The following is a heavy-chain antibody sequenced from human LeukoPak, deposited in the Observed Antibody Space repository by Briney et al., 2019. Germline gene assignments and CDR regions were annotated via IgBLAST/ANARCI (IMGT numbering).Heavy chain of an antibody. CDR1: GGSISSYY. D-gene: IGHD3-9*01. V-gene: IGHV4-4*07. J-gene: IGHJ6*03. Sequence: SETLSLTCTFSGGSISSYYWNWIRQPAGKGLEWIGRIYASASTNYNPSLTRRVRMSVNESKNQFSLRLSSVTAADTAVYYCARCLTGPTYYYYYMDVWGKGTTVTVSS. CDR2: IYASAST. CDR3: ARCLTGPTYYYYYMDV.